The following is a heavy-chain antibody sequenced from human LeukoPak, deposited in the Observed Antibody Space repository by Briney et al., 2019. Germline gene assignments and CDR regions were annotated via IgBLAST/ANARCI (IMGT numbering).Heavy chain of an antibody. V-gene: IGHV1-2*02. J-gene: IGHJ4*02. CDR2: INPNSGGT. CDR1: GYTFTGYY. Sequence: GASVKVSCKASGYTFTGYYMHWVRQAPGQGLGWMGWINPNSGGTNYAQKFQGRVTMTRDKSISTAYMELSRLRTDATAVYYCERAPLYYYGAGSLDYWGQGTLVTVSS. CDR3: ERAPLYYYGAGSLDY. D-gene: IGHD3-10*01.